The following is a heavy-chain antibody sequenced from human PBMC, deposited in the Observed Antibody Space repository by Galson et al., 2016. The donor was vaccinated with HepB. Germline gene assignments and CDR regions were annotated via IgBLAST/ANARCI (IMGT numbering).Heavy chain of an antibody. CDR2: IWFDGSRK. Sequence: SLRLSCAASGFTFSSDGMHWVRQAAGKGLEWVAGIWFDGSRKYYADSVKGRFTVSRDNSKHTLYLQINNLRAEDTAGYYCARDGTTPREFAAFDIWGQGTMVTVSS. D-gene: IGHD1-7*01. V-gene: IGHV3-33*01. J-gene: IGHJ3*02. CDR1: GFTFSSDG. CDR3: ARDGTTPREFAAFDI.